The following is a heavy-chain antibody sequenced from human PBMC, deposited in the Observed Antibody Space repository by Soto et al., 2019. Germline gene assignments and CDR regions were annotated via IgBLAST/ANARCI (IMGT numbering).Heavy chain of an antibody. V-gene: IGHV1-69*13. CDR3: ARAARGAIFGVVISYYGMDV. CDR1: GGTFSSYA. CDR2: IIPIFGTA. J-gene: IGHJ6*02. Sequence: ASVKVSCKASGGTFSSYAISWVRQAPGQGLEWMGGIIPIFGTANYAQKFQGRVTITADESTSTAYMELSSLRSEDTAVYYCARAARGAIFGVVISYYGMDVWGQGTTVTVSS. D-gene: IGHD3-3*01.